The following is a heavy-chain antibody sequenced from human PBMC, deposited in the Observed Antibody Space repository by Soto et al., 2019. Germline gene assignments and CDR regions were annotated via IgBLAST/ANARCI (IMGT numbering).Heavy chain of an antibody. CDR3: ATPPQIYCSSTSCHDDAFDI. CDR2: ISSSSSTI. V-gene: IGHV3-48*01. Sequence: GGSLRLSCAASGFTFSSYSMNWVRQAPGKGLEWVSYISSSSSTIYYADSVKGRFTISRDNAKNSLYLQMNSLRAEDAAVYYCATPPQIYCSSTSCHDDAFDIWGQGTMVTVSS. CDR1: GFTFSSYS. D-gene: IGHD2-2*01. J-gene: IGHJ3*02.